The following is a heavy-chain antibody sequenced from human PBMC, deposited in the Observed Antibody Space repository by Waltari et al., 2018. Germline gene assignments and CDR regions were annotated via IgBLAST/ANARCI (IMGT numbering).Heavy chain of an antibody. CDR2: INHSGST. CDR3: AREALSGGRSPRGFDP. D-gene: IGHD3-16*01. Sequence: QVQLQQWGAGLLKPSETLSLTCAVYGGSFSGYYWSWIRQPPGKGLEWIGEINHSGSTHYNPSITLRVTISVDTSKNQFSLKLSSVTAADTAVYYCAREALSGGRSPRGFDPWGQGTLVTVSS. CDR1: GGSFSGYY. J-gene: IGHJ5*02. V-gene: IGHV4-34*01.